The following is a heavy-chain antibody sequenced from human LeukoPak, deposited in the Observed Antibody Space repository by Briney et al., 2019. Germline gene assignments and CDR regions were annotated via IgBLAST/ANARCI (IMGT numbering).Heavy chain of an antibody. Sequence: ASVKVSCKASGGTFSSYAISWVRQAPRQGLEWMGGIIPIFGTANYAQKFQGRVTITADESTSTAYMELSSLRSEDTAVYYCASWAMVRGVNLYYMDVWGKGTTVTISS. CDR1: GGTFSSYA. CDR3: ASWAMVRGVNLYYMDV. J-gene: IGHJ6*03. V-gene: IGHV1-69*13. CDR2: IIPIFGTA. D-gene: IGHD3-10*01.